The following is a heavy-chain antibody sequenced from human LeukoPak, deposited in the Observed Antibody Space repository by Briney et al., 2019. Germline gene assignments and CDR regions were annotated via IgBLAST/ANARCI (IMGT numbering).Heavy chain of an antibody. J-gene: IGHJ4*02. CDR2: INHSGST. V-gene: IGHV4-34*01. Sequence: SETLSLTCTVSGGSISSYYWSWIRQPPGKGLEWIGEINHSGSTNYNPSLKSRVTISVDTSKNQFSLKLSSVTAADTAVYYCAKDNQVYYDSSGYLPDDYWGQGTLVTVSS. D-gene: IGHD3-22*01. CDR1: GGSISSYY. CDR3: AKDNQVYYDSSGYLPDDY.